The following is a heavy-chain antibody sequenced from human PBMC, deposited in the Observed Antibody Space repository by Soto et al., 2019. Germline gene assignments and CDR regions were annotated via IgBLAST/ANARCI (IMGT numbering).Heavy chain of an antibody. CDR3: ARRYGRYFDY. J-gene: IGHJ4*02. Sequence: QVQLQESGPGLVKPSETLSLTCTVSGGSISSYYWSWIRQPPGKGLEWIGYIYYSGSTNYNPSLKIRVTISVDTSKNQFSLKLSSVTAADTAVYYCARRYGRYFDYWGQGTLVTVSS. CDR2: IYYSGST. CDR1: GGSISSYY. D-gene: IGHD4-17*01. V-gene: IGHV4-59*08.